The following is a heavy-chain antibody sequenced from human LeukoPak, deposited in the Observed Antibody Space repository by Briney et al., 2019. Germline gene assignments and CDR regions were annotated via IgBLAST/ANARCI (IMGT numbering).Heavy chain of an antibody. CDR2: ISYDGSNK. CDR1: GFTFSSYG. CDR3: AKRTAATIRYNWFDP. J-gene: IGHJ5*02. Sequence: GGSLRLSCAASGFTFSSYGMHWVRQAPGKGLEWVAVISYDGSNKYYADSVKGRFTISRDNSKNTLYLQMNSLRAEDTAVYYCAKRTAATIRYNWFDPWGQGTLVTVSS. D-gene: IGHD5-12*01. V-gene: IGHV3-30*18.